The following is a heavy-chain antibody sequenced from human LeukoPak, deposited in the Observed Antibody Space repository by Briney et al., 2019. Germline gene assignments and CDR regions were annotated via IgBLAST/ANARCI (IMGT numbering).Heavy chain of an antibody. V-gene: IGHV4-4*07. J-gene: IGHJ4*02. CDR3: AGGRYTGGWSYYFDY. CDR2: IYTSGST. Sequence: SETLSLTCTVSGGSISSYYWSWIRQPAGKGLEWIGRIYTSGSTNYNPSLRSRVTMSVDTSKNQFSLKLSSVTAADTAVYYCAGGRYTGGWSYYFDYWGQGTLVTVSS. CDR1: GGSISSYY. D-gene: IGHD2-8*02.